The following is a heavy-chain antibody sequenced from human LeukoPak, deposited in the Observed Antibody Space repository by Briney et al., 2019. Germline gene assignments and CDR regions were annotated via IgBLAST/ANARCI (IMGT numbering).Heavy chain of an antibody. V-gene: IGHV1-69*13. CDR1: GGTFSSYA. CDR3: AREGDPVRTYYDILTGYYRAPPLAY. CDR2: IIPIFGTA. J-gene: IGHJ4*02. D-gene: IGHD3-9*01. Sequence: PVASVKVSCKASGGTFSSYAISWVRQAPGQGLEWMGGIIPIFGTANYAQKFQGRVTITADESTSTAYMELSSLRSEDTAVYYCAREGDPVRTYYDILTGYYRAPPLAYWGQGTLVTVSS.